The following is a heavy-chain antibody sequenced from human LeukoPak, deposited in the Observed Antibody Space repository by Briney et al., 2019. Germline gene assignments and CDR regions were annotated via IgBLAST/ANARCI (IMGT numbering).Heavy chain of an antibody. CDR2: IYDFGST. V-gene: IGHV4-59*11. CDR1: GGSLISHY. D-gene: IGHD1-26*01. J-gene: IGHJ4*02. Sequence: SETLSLTCTVSGGSLISHYWSWLWQTPGKGLEWIGYIYDFGSTDYNPSLKSRVTMSVDTSKNEFSLKLSSVTAADTAVYHCAGAVGALLTWAFWGQGTLVTVSS. CDR3: AGAVGALLTWAF.